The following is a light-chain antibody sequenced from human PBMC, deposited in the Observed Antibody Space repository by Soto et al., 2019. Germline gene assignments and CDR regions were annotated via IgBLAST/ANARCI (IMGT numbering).Light chain of an antibody. CDR3: KQYGSSGT. CDR2: GAS. V-gene: IGKV3-20*01. J-gene: IGKJ1*01. CDR1: PRVRNNY. Sequence: IVLAPCAGTMFPSPGPRCTLSCRASPRVRNNYLAWYQQIHGQVPRLLIYGASNRATGLPDRFSGSGSVKYFTLTISRLEPGDLAVYYCKQYGSSGTFGQGTKVDIK.